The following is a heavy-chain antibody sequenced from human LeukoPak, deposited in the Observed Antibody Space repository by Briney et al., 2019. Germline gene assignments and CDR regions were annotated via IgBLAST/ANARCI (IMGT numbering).Heavy chain of an antibody. J-gene: IGHJ4*02. CDR2: IYYSGST. CDR1: GGSISSYY. CDR3: ARDIPADY. V-gene: IGHV4-59*01. Sequence: PSETLSLTCTVSGGSISSYYWSWIRQPPGKGLEWIGCIYYSGSTNYNPSLKSRVTISVDTSKNQFSLKLSSVTAADTAVYYCARDIPADYWGQGTLVTVSS.